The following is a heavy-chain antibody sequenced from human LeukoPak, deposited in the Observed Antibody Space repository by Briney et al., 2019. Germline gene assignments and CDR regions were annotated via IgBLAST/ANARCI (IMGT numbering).Heavy chain of an antibody. CDR3: ARDAYYYGSGSSSPFDY. CDR2: INWNGGST. V-gene: IGHV3-20*04. Sequence: GGSLRLSCAASGFTFDDYGMSWVRQAPGKGLEWVSGINWNGGSTGYADSAKGRFTISRDNAKNSLYLQMNSLRAEDTALYYCARDAYYYGSGSSSPFDYWGQGTLVTVSS. D-gene: IGHD3-10*01. CDR1: GFTFDDYG. J-gene: IGHJ4*02.